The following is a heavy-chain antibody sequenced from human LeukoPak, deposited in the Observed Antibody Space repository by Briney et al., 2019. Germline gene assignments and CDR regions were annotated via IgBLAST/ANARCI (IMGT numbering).Heavy chain of an antibody. V-gene: IGHV1-3*01. Sequence: ASVKVSCKASGCTFTSYAMHWVRQAPGQRLEWMGWINAGNGNTKYSQMFQGRVTITRDTSATTAYMELSSLRSEDTAVYYCAREYYDYVWGSYRYWYYFDYWGQGTLVTVSS. J-gene: IGHJ4*02. CDR2: INAGNGNT. CDR3: AREYYDYVWGSYRYWYYFDY. D-gene: IGHD3-16*02. CDR1: GCTFTSYA.